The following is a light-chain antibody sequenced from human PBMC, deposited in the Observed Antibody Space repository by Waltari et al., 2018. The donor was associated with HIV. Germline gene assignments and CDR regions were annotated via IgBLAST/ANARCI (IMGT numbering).Light chain of an antibody. CDR3: SSYAGSNNSWG. CDR1: SSDVGGYTH. CDR2: EVS. Sequence: QSALTQPPSASGSPGQSVTISCTGTSSDVGGYTHVSWYQQPPGKAPKLMIYEVSKRPSGVPDRFSGSKSGNTASLTVSGLQAEDEADYYCSSYAGSNNSWGFGTGTKVTVL. J-gene: IGLJ1*01. V-gene: IGLV2-8*01.